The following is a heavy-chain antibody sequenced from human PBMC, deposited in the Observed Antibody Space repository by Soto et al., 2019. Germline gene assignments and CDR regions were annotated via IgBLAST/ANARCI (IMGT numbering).Heavy chain of an antibody. CDR2: IYHSGIT. J-gene: IGHJ4*02. Sequence: SETLSLTCTVSDGSISSSTYYWGWIRQTPGKGLEWIGSIYHSGITYYSPSLKSRLTISVDTSKNQFSLILSSVTAADTAVYYCATYGRGYERWFDYWGQGIQVTVSS. CDR3: ATYGRGYERWFDY. CDR1: DGSISSSTYY. V-gene: IGHV4-39*01. D-gene: IGHD5-12*01.